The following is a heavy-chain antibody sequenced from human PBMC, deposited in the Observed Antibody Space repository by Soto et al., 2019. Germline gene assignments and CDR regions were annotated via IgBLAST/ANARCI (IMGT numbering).Heavy chain of an antibody. V-gene: IGHV3-30*18. J-gene: IGHJ4*02. D-gene: IGHD3-22*01. CDR3: AKDEYYYSRSGYYIFDS. CDR2: ISHDGTNK. CDR1: WGTFRDYG. Sequence: RLPYNVSWGTFRDYGVHCISQEPGKGLEWVAAISHDGTNKNYGDSVKGRFTISRDNSKKTLYLQMNSLRPEDTALYYCAKDEYYYSRSGYYIFDSWGQGTLVTVSS.